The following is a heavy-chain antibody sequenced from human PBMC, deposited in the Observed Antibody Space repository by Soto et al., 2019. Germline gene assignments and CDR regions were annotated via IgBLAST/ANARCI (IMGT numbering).Heavy chain of an antibody. J-gene: IGHJ5*02. CDR2: IIPIFGTA. Sequence: GASVKVSCKAPGGTFSKYAITWVRQAPGQGLEWMGGIIPIFGTANYAQKFQGRVTITADKSTSTAYMELSSLRSEDTAVYYCARARYSCSSTSCYNPFDPWGHGTLVTVSS. D-gene: IGHD2-2*02. CDR1: GGTFSKYA. V-gene: IGHV1-69*06. CDR3: ARARYSCSSTSCYNPFDP.